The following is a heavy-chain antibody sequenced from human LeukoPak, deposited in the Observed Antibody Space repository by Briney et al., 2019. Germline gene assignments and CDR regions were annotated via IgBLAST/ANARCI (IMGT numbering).Heavy chain of an antibody. CDR1: GGTFSSYA. CDR3: ARGLGYSGYVDFSGRGYSYGYFGY. J-gene: IGHJ4*02. CDR2: IIPIFGTA. D-gene: IGHD5-18*01. Sequence: GASVKVSCKASGGTFSSYAISWVRQAPGQGLEWMGGIIPIFGTANYAQKFQGRVTITADESTSTAYMELSSLRSEDTAVYYCARGLGYSGYVDFSGRGYSYGYFGYWGQGTLVTVSS. V-gene: IGHV1-69*01.